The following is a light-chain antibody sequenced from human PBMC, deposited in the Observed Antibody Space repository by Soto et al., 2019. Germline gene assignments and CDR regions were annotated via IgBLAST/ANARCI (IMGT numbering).Light chain of an antibody. CDR2: GAS. J-gene: IGKJ2*01. CDR1: QSVSSN. CDR3: QQYNKWLLYT. Sequence: EIVMTQSPATLSVSPGERATLSCRASQSVSSNLAWYQQKPGQPPRLLIYGASTRATGIPARFSGSGSGTEFTLTISSLQSEDLAVYYCQQYNKWLLYTFGQGTKLEIK. V-gene: IGKV3-15*01.